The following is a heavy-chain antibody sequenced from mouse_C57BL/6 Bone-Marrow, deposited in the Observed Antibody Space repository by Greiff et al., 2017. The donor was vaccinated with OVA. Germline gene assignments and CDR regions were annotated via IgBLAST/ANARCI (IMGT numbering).Heavy chain of an antibody. D-gene: IGHD1-1*01. Sequence: EVQLVESGGDLVKPGGSLKLSCAASGFTFSSYGMSWVRQTPDKRLEWVANISRGGSYTYYPDSVKGRFTISRDNAKSTLYLQLCSLKSEDTAMYYVSSCYYGSSCGYFDVWGTGTTVTVSA. CDR2: ISRGGSYT. V-gene: IGHV5-6*01. CDR3: SSCYYGSSCGYFDV. J-gene: IGHJ1*03. CDR1: GFTFSSYG.